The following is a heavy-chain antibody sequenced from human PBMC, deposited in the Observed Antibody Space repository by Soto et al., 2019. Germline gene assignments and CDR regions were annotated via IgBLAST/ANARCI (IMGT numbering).Heavy chain of an antibody. CDR1: GDTFSNYA. CDR3: ARFKVGTTTDYYYGMDV. V-gene: IGHV1-69*13. D-gene: IGHD1-26*01. CDR2: IIPILGSA. Sequence: EASVKVSCKASGDTFSNYAICWVRQAPGQGLEWIGGIIPILGSANYAQKFQGRVTISADGSTNTANLELSSLRSEDTAVYYCARFKVGTTTDYYYGMDVWGQGTTVTVS. J-gene: IGHJ6*02.